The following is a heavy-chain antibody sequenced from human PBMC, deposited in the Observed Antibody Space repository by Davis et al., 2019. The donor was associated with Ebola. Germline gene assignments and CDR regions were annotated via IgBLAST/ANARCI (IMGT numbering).Heavy chain of an antibody. CDR1: GFSFSGFA. Sequence: GESLKISCAASGFSFSGFAMHWVRQAPGKGLECVSLISYDGSNKYYADSVKGRFTISRDNSKNTLYLQMNSLRAEDTAVYYCARGTILRNWGQGTLVTVSS. D-gene: IGHD1-1*01. CDR2: ISYDGSNK. J-gene: IGHJ4*02. CDR3: ARGTILRN. V-gene: IGHV3-30-3*01.